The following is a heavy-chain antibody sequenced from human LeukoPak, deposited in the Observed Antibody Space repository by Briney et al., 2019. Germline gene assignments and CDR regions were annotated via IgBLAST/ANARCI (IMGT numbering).Heavy chain of an antibody. CDR1: GYTFASYD. Sequence: ASVKVSCKASGYTFASYDINWVRQATGQGLEWMGWMNPNSGNTGYAQKFQGRVTMTRNTSISTAYMELSSLRSEDTAVYYCARGIPSSIFGVVIILDYYYGMDVWGQGTTVTVSS. V-gene: IGHV1-8*01. J-gene: IGHJ6*02. CDR3: ARGIPSSIFGVVIILDYYYGMDV. D-gene: IGHD3-3*01. CDR2: MNPNSGNT.